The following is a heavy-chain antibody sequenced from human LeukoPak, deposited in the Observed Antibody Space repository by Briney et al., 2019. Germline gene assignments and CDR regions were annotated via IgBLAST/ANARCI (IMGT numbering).Heavy chain of an antibody. CDR2: ISWNSGSI. J-gene: IGHJ6*02. CDR3: AKENQINGVWRGYRMEYGMDV. CDR1: GFTFDDYA. V-gene: IGHV3-9*01. Sequence: GRSLRLSCAASGFTFDDYAMHWVRHAPGKGLEWVSGISWNSGSIDYADSVKGRFTISRDNAKNSLYLQMNSLRAEDTALYYCAKENQINGVWRGYRMEYGMDVWGQGTTVTVSS. D-gene: IGHD3-3*01.